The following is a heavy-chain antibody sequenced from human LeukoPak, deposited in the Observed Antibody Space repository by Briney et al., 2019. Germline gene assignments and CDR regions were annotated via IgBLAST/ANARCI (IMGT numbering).Heavy chain of an antibody. J-gene: IGHJ4*02. CDR2: INSDGSGT. Sequence: PGGSLRLSCAASGFTFSSYWMHWVRQAPGKGLVWVSGINSDGSGTSYADSVKGRFTISRDNAKNSLYLQMNSLRAEDTAVYYCARWSGFDYWGQGTLVTVSS. CDR3: ARWSGFDY. V-gene: IGHV3-74*01. CDR1: GFTFSSYW. D-gene: IGHD3/OR15-3a*01.